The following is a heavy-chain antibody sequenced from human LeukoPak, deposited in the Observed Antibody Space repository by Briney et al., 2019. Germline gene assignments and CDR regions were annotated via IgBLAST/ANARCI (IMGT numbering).Heavy chain of an antibody. D-gene: IGHD4-23*01. V-gene: IGHV4-38-2*02. J-gene: IGHJ4*02. Sequence: NPSETLSLTCTVSGYSISSGYYWGWIRQPPGKGLEWIGSIYHSGSTYYNPSLKSRVTISVDTSKNQFSLKLSSVTAADTAVYYCARVVGGNIDYWGQGTLVTVSS. CDR3: ARVVGGNIDY. CDR1: GYSISSGYY. CDR2: IYHSGST.